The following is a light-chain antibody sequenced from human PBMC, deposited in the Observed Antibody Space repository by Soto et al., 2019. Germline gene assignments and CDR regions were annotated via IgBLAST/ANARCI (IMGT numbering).Light chain of an antibody. CDR2: DAS. J-gene: IGKJ4*01. CDR1: QDISNY. Sequence: DIQMTQSPSSLSASVGDRVTITCQASQDISNYLNWYQQKPGKAPKLLIYDASNLETGVPSRFSGSGSGTDFTFTIRSLQPEDFATYYCHQYRTYPLTFGGGTTVEMK. CDR3: HQYRTYPLT. V-gene: IGKV1-33*01.